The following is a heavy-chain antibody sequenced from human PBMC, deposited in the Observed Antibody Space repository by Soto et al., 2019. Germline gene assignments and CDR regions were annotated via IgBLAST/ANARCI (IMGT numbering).Heavy chain of an antibody. CDR3: ARMLVGNYGAWDY. CDR1: SGSISSSNW. Sequence: QVQLQESGPGLVKPSGTLSLTCAVSSGSISSSNWWSWVRQPPGKGLEWIGEIYHSGSTNYNPSLKSRVTISVDKSKNQCYLKLSSVTAADTAVYYCARMLVGNYGAWDYWGQGTLVTDSS. J-gene: IGHJ4*02. CDR2: IYHSGST. V-gene: IGHV4-4*02. D-gene: IGHD4-4*01.